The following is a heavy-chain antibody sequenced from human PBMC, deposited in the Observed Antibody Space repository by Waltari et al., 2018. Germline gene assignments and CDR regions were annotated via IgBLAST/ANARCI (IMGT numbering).Heavy chain of an antibody. CDR3: AKEGKYASGWAYFDY. CDR1: GFIFDDYV. Sequence: EVQLVESGGGLVQPGTSLRLSCVASGFIFDDYVMHGVRQAPGKGLEWFSGINWNSGSIAYADSVKGRFIISRDNAKNSLYLQLNSLRPEDTALYYCAKEGKYASGWAYFDYWGQGTLVTVSS. CDR2: INWNSGSI. D-gene: IGHD6-19*01. V-gene: IGHV3-9*01. J-gene: IGHJ4*02.